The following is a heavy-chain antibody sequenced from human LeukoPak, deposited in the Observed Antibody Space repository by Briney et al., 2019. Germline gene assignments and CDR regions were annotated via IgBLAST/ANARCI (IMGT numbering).Heavy chain of an antibody. J-gene: IGHJ6*03. CDR1: GYTFTGYY. Sequence: ASVKVSCKASGYTFTGYYMHWVRQAPGQGLEWMGWINPNSGGTNYAQKFQGRVTMTRDTSISTAYMELSRLRSEDTAVYYCARGPEGYYYYYYMDVWGKGTTVTVSS. CDR2: INPNSGGT. V-gene: IGHV1-2*02. CDR3: ARGPEGYYYYYYMDV.